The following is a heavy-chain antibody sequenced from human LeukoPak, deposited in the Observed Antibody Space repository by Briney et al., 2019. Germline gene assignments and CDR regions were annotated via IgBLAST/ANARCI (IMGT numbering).Heavy chain of an antibody. CDR2: IIPILGIA. CDR1: GGTFSSYA. V-gene: IGHV1-69*04. Sequence: SVKVSCKASGGTFSSYAISWVRQAPGQGLVWMGRIIPILGIANYAQKFQGRVTITADKSTSTAYMELSSLRSEDTAVYYCARDRVLYSSGGEDYWGQGTLVTVSS. J-gene: IGHJ4*02. CDR3: ARDRVLYSSGGEDY. D-gene: IGHD2-15*01.